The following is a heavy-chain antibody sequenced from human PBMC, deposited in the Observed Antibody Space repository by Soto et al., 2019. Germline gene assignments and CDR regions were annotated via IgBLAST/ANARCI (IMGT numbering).Heavy chain of an antibody. D-gene: IGHD3-22*01. J-gene: IGHJ4*02. Sequence: LRLSCAASGFTFSSYAMSRVRQAPGKGLEWVSAISGSGGSTYYADSVKGRFTISRDNSKNTLYLQMNSLRAEDTAVYYCAKASSGYYWAANYFDYWGQGTLVTVSS. CDR1: GFTFSSYA. V-gene: IGHV3-23*01. CDR2: ISGSGGST. CDR3: AKASSGYYWAANYFDY.